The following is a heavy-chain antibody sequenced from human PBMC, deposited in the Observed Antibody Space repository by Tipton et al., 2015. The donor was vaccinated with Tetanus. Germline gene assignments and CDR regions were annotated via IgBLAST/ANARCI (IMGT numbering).Heavy chain of an antibody. D-gene: IGHD2-21*02. CDR2: IWYDGSNK. CDR3: ARGRVVVTAILGSNGYYFDY. V-gene: IGHV3-33*01. J-gene: IGHJ4*02. CDR1: GFTFSSYG. Sequence: SLRLSCAASGFTFSSYGMHWVRQAPGKGLEWVAVIWYDGSNKYYADSVKGRFTISRDNSKNTLYLQMNSLRAEDTAVYYCARGRVVVTAILGSNGYYFDYWGQGTLVTVSS.